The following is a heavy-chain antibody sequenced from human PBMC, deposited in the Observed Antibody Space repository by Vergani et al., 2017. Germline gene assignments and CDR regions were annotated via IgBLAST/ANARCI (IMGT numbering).Heavy chain of an antibody. Sequence: VQLVQSGSEVRKPGESLKISCQTSGYSFNTYWIAWVRQRPGKGLEWMGAIFPDDSDTRYNPSFQGQVAISADRSTNIAYLQWSSLKASDSAMYYCARLSLPRITLNWFGPWGQGTLVTVSS. CDR2: IFPDDSDT. J-gene: IGHJ5*02. CDR1: GYSFNTYW. CDR3: ARLSLPRITLNWFGP. V-gene: IGHV5-51*01. D-gene: IGHD3-10*01.